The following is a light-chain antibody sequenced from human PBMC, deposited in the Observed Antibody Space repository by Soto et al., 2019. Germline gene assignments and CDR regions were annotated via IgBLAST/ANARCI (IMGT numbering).Light chain of an antibody. CDR1: SSDIGGYKY. CDR3: SSYTSSNTVT. Sequence: QSVLTQPASVSGSPGQSITISCTGTSSDIGGYKYVSWYQQHPGEAPKLMIYDVSNRLSGVSNRFSGSKSGNTASLTISGLQTEDEADYYCSSYTSSNTVTFGGGTKLTVL. J-gene: IGLJ2*01. CDR2: DVS. V-gene: IGLV2-14*03.